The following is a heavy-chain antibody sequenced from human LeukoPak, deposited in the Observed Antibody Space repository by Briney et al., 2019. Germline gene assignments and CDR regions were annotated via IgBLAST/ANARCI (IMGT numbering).Heavy chain of an antibody. CDR1: GFTLSSYA. Sequence: GGSLRLSCAASGFTLSSYAMSWVRQAPGKGLEWVSRISASGGSTNYADSVKGRFTISRDNSKNTVYLQIHGLRAEDTAVYYCAKVMKGSERLTMVRGVIIKTAGLYYMDVWGKGTTVTVSS. V-gene: IGHV3-23*01. D-gene: IGHD3-10*01. CDR3: AKVMKGSERLTMVRGVIIKTAGLYYMDV. CDR2: ISASGGST. J-gene: IGHJ6*03.